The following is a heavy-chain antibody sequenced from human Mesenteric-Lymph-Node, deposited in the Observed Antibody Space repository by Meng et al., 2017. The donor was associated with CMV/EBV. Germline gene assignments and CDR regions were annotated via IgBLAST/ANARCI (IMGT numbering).Heavy chain of an antibody. CDR3: ARVSRPTMVRGVSNHRKTGERFDP. CDR2: VHHSGST. CDR1: YC. V-gene: IGHV4-34*01. Sequence: YCWSWVRPPAAKGLEWIAEVHHSGSTNYNPSLKSRVAISVDTSKNQFSLKLSSVTAADTAVYYCARVSRPTMVRGVSNHRKTGERFDPWGQGTLVTVSS. J-gene: IGHJ5*02. D-gene: IGHD3-10*01.